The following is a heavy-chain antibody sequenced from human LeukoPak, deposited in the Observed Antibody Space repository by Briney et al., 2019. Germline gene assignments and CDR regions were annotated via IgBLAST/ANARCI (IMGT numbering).Heavy chain of an antibody. CDR3: ARDIDLIVGANRDYGMDV. Sequence: SETLSLTCTVSGGSISSSSYYWGWIRQPPGKGLEWIGGIYYSGSTYYNPSLKSRVTISVDTSKNQFSLKLSSVTAADTAVYYCARDIDLIVGANRDYGMDVWGQGTTDTVSS. CDR2: IYYSGST. J-gene: IGHJ6*02. D-gene: IGHD1-26*01. V-gene: IGHV4-39*07. CDR1: GGSISSSSYY.